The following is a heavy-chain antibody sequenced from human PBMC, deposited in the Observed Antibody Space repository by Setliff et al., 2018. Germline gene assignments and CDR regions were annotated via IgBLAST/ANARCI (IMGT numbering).Heavy chain of an antibody. V-gene: IGHV5-51*01. J-gene: IGHJ6*02. D-gene: IGHD7-27*01. CDR3: ARRQGANWGSDYYYGMDV. Sequence: GESLKISCKGSGYSFTRYWIGWVRQMPGKGLEWMGIIYPSDSDTRYSSSFQGQVTISADKSISTAYLQWSSLKASDTAMYYCARRQGANWGSDYYYGMDVWGQGTTVTVSS. CDR1: GYSFTRYW. CDR2: IYPSDSDT.